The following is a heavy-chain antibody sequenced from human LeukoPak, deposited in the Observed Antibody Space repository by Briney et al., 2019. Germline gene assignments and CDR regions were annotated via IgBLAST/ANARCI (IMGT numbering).Heavy chain of an antibody. Sequence: GGSLRLSCAASGFTLSNYSMTWVRQAPGKGLEWVSYMSSSSSSIYYADSVKGRFTISRDNAKNSLYLQMNSLRVDDTAVYYCARAGDRKAFDYWGQGTLVTVSS. CDR2: MSSSSSSI. CDR1: GFTLSNYS. D-gene: IGHD3-16*01. V-gene: IGHV3-48*01. CDR3: ARAGDRKAFDY. J-gene: IGHJ4*02.